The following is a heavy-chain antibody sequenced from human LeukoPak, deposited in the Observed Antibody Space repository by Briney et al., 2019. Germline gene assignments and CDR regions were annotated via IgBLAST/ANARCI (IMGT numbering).Heavy chain of an antibody. V-gene: IGHV4-59*06. Sequence: RPSETLSLTCTVSSGSFGSYYWSWIRQPPGKGLEWIGYTYYSGSTYYNPSLKSRVTISVDTSKNQFSLKLSSVTAADTAVYYCARSGPTTVTTFDYWGQGTLVTVSS. D-gene: IGHD4-17*01. CDR3: ARSGPTTVTTFDY. CDR2: TYYSGST. CDR1: SGSFGSYY. J-gene: IGHJ4*02.